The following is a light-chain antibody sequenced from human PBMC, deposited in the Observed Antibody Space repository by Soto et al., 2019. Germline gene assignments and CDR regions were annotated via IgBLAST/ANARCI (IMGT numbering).Light chain of an antibody. CDR3: QQYVTSPKT. Sequence: EIVLTQSPGTLSLSPGERATLSGRAIRSLSNTFLAWYQQKLAQAPRLLIFAASSRATGIPDRFSGSGSGTDFTLTISRLEPEDIAVYYCQQYVTSPKTFGQGTKVEIK. J-gene: IGKJ1*01. CDR1: RSLSNTF. V-gene: IGKV3-20*01. CDR2: AAS.